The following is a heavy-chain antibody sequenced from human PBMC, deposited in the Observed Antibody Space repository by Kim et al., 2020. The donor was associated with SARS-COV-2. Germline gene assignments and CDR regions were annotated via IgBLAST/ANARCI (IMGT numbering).Heavy chain of an antibody. J-gene: IGHJ4*02. Sequence: GGSLRLSCAASGFTFSSYSMNWVRQAPGKGLEWVSSISSSSSYIYYADSVKGRFTISRDNAKNSLYLQMNSLRAEDTAVYYCAREVYYYGSGSYLWDYWGQGTLVTVSS. CDR1: GFTFSSYS. D-gene: IGHD3-10*01. V-gene: IGHV3-21*01. CDR2: ISSSSSYI. CDR3: AREVYYYGSGSYLWDY.